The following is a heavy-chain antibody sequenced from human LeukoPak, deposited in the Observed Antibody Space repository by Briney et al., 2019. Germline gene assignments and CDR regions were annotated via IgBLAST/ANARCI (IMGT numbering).Heavy chain of an antibody. V-gene: IGHV3-7*05. D-gene: IGHD5-18*01. CDR2: IQHAGSQT. CDR3: ARDTGYGDY. J-gene: IGHJ4*02. Sequence: GGSLRLSCAASGFTFSSYAMSWVRQAPGKGLEWVATIQHAGSQTYYVDSVKGRFTISRDNAKNSLYLQLNSLTAEDTAVYYCARDTGYGDYWGQGTLVTVSS. CDR1: GFTFSSYA.